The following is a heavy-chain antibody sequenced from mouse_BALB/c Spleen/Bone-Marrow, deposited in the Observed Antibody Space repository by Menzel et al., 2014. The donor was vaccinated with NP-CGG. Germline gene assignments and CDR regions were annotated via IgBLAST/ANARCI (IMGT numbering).Heavy chain of an antibody. V-gene: IGHV1-54*01. CDR2: TNPGSGNS. D-gene: IGHD2-3*01. J-gene: IGHJ2*02. CDR1: GYDFSNYL. CDR3: ARHDGYLDY. Sequence: QVQLKESGAELVRPGTSVKVSCKASGYDFSNYLIEWVKRRPGQGLEWIGVTNPGSGNSNYNERFKGKATLTADKSSSTAYIHLNSLTSDDSAVYFCARHDGYLDYWGQGTSLTVSS.